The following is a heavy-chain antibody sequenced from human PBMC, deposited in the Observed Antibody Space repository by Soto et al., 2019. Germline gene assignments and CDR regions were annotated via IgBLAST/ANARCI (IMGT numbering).Heavy chain of an antibody. D-gene: IGHD1-1*01. CDR2: IWYDGSSK. J-gene: IGHJ4*02. CDR3: ARDKRWDHWNYLDY. V-gene: IGHV3-33*01. CDR1: GFTFSSYG. Sequence: GGSLRLSCAASGFTFSSYGMHWVRQAPGKGLEWVAVIWYDGSSKYYADSVKGRFTISKDNSKNTLYLQMNSLRAEDTAVYYCARDKRWDHWNYLDYWGQGTLVTVSS.